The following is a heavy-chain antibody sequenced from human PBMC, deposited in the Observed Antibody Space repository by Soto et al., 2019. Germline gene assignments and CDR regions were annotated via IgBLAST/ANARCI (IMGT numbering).Heavy chain of an antibody. Sequence: QVQLQESGPGLVKPSQTLSLPCTVSGGSISSGGYYWSWIRQHPGKGLEWIGYIYYSGSTYYNPSLKRRVIISVDTSKNHFSLKVSSVTAADTAGYYCAREAAAKHDYWGQGTLVTVSS. CDR2: IYYSGST. J-gene: IGHJ4*02. D-gene: IGHD6-13*01. CDR1: GGSISSGGYY. V-gene: IGHV4-31*03. CDR3: AREAAAKHDY.